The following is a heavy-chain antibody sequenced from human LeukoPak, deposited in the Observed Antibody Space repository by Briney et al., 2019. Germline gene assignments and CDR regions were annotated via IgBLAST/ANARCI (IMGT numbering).Heavy chain of an antibody. D-gene: IGHD6-13*01. CDR2: INPNSGGT. CDR1: GYTFTGYY. J-gene: IGHJ5*02. V-gene: IGHV1-2*02. CDR3: ARFPIAAAGTGWFDP. Sequence: ASVKVSCKASGYTFTGYYMHWVRQAPGQGLEWMGWINPNSGGTNYAQKFQGRVTMTRDTSISTAYMELSRLRSDDTAVYYCARFPIAAAGTGWFDPWGQGTLVTVSS.